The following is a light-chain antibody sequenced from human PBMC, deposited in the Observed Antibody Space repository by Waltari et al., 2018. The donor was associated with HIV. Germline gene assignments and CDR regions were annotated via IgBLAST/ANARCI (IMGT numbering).Light chain of an antibody. CDR1: SSDVGDNDY. CDR2: EVS. Sequence: QSALTQPPSASGSPGQSVTISCTGTSSDVGDNDYVSWYQQHPGKAPKVMIYEVSKRPSWFPDRFSGSKSGNTASLTVSGLQAEDEAHYFCTSYAGSDNLVFGGGTKLTV. CDR3: TSYAGSDNLV. J-gene: IGLJ2*01. V-gene: IGLV2-8*01.